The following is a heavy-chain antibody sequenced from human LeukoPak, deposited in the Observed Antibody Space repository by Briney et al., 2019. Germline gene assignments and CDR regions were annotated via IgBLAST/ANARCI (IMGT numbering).Heavy chain of an antibody. CDR3: AKERELRGAFDI. V-gene: IGHV3-30*02. CDR1: GFTSSSYG. D-gene: IGHD1-7*01. CDR2: IRYDGSNK. J-gene: IGHJ3*02. Sequence: PGGSLRLSCAASGFTSSSYGMHWVRQAPGKGLEWVAFIRYDGSNKYYADSVKGRFTISRDNSKNTLYLQMNSLRAEDTAVYYCAKERELRGAFDIWGQGTMVTVSS.